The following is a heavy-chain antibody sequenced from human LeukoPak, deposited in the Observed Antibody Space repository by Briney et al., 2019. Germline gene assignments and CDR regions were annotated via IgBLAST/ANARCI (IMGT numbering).Heavy chain of an antibody. D-gene: IGHD3-22*01. V-gene: IGHV3-7*01. CDR2: IKEDGSEK. CDR3: ARDKNYYDSSGSYYDAFDI. J-gene: IGHJ3*02. CDR1: GFSFSGAW. Sequence: GGSLRLSCAASGFSFSGAWMSWVRQAPGKGLEWVANIKEDGSEKYYVDSVKGRFTISRDNAKNSLYLQMNSLRAEDTAVYYCARDKNYYDSSGSYYDAFDIWGQGTMVTVSS.